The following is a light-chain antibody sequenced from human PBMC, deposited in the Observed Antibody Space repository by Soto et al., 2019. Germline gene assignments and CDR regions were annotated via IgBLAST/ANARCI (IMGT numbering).Light chain of an antibody. CDR3: QKYSSTPRS. Sequence: EIVLTQSPGTLSLSPGERATLSCRASQSVSSSYLAWYQQKPSQAPRLLIYGASSRATGIPDRFSGSGSGTDFTLTISRLEPEDFAVYYCQKYSSTPRSFGQGTKVDIK. CDR1: QSVSSSY. J-gene: IGKJ1*01. V-gene: IGKV3-20*01. CDR2: GAS.